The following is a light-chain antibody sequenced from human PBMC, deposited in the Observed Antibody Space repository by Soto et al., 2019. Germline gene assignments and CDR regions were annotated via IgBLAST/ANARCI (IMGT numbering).Light chain of an antibody. CDR3: CSYTSHTVV. V-gene: IGLV2-23*01. CDR2: EDT. J-gene: IGLJ2*01. CDR1: NSDVGIYNL. Sequence: QSALTQPASVSGSPGQSITVSCTGINSDVGIYNLVSWYQHHPGKAPKLVIYEDTKRPSGVSSRFSGSKSGNTASLTISGLQAEDEGDYFCCSYTSHTVVFGGGTQLNVL.